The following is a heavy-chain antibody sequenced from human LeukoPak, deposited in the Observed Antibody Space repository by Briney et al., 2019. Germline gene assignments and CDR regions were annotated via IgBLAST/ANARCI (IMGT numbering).Heavy chain of an antibody. V-gene: IGHV3-74*01. D-gene: IGHD3-3*01. CDR3: ASSIPDFWSGYWGNYYYYGMDV. CDR1: GFTFSSYG. CDR2: INSDGSST. J-gene: IGHJ6*02. Sequence: GGSLRLSCAASGFTFSSYGMHWVRQAPGKGLVWVSRINSDGSSTSYADSVKGRFTISRDNAKNTLYLQMNSLRAEDTAVYYCASSIPDFWSGYWGNYYYYGMDVWGQGTTVTVSS.